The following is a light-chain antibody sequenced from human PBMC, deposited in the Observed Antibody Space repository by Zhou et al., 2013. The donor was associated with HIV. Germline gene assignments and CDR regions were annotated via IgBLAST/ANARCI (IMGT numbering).Light chain of an antibody. J-gene: IGKJ1*01. CDR3: QQGVVSPT. CDR1: ESVSGNH. V-gene: IGKV3-20*01. Sequence: EIVLTQSPGTLSLSPGERATLSCRASESVSGNHLAWYQQKPGQAPRLLIHGASTRATGIPDRFSGSGSGAAFTLTISRLDPEDFAVYYCQQGVVSPTFGQGTKVEIK. CDR2: GAS.